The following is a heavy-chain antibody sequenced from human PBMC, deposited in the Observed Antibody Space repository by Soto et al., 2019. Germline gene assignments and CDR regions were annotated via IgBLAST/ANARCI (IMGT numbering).Heavy chain of an antibody. CDR2: IIPIFGTA. Sequence: AVKVSCKASGGTFSSYAISWVRQAPGQGXEWMGGIIPIFGTANYAQKFQGRVTITADKSTSTAYMELSSLRSEDTAVYYCARGEDIVVVVAAIGLYYYGMDVWGQGTTVTVSS. D-gene: IGHD2-15*01. V-gene: IGHV1-69*06. CDR1: GGTFSSYA. CDR3: ARGEDIVVVVAAIGLYYYGMDV. J-gene: IGHJ6*02.